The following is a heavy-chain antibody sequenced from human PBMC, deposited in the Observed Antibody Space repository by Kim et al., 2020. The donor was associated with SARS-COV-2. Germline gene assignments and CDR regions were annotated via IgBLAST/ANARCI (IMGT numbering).Heavy chain of an antibody. V-gene: IGHV3-33*06. CDR1: GFTFSTYG. J-gene: IGHJ6*02. Sequence: PGGSLRLSCIASGFTFSTYGMHWVRQAPGKGLEWVTLIWYDGSNEYYADSVKGRFTISRDNSKNTLFLQMTSLTVEDTAVYYCAKPYCSGGSCINYYYGMDVGGQGTTVTVSS. D-gene: IGHD2-15*01. CDR3: AKPYCSGGSCINYYYGMDV. CDR2: IWYDGSNE.